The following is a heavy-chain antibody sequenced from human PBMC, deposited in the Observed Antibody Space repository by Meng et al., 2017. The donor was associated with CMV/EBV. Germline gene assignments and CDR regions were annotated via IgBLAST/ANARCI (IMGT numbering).Heavy chain of an antibody. V-gene: IGHV4-4*07. CDR1: GGSISSYY. J-gene: IGHJ4*02. CDR2: IYTSGST. D-gene: IGHD2-15*01. Sequence: QGQESGPVLLNLSEPLSLTCTDAGGSISSYYWSWIRQTAGKGLEWIGRIYTSGSTNSNPSLKSRVTMSVDTSKNQFSLKLSSVTAADTAVYYCARAAVDLSKDYFDYWGQGTLVTVSS. CDR3: ARAAVDLSKDYFDY.